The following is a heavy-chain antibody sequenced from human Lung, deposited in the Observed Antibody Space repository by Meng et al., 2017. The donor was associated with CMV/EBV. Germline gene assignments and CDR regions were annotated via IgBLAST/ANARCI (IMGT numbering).Heavy chain of an antibody. J-gene: IGHJ4*02. CDR1: GFTFSSYE. V-gene: IGHV3-48*03. D-gene: IGHD1-1*01. CDR2: ISNSGITT. CDR3: ARSAMDYNPYFDY. Sequence: SLXISXAASGFTFSSYEMNWVRQAPGKGLEWVSYISNSGITTYYADSVKGRFTISGDNAKNSLFLQINSLRAEDTAVYYCARSAMDYNPYFDYWGQGALVTVSS.